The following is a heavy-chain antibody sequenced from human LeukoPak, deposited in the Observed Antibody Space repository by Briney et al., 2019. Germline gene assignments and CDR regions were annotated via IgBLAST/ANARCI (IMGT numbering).Heavy chain of an antibody. CDR3: ARGSEDIVVVVAATLHFDY. CDR2: ICHSGST. D-gene: IGHD2-15*01. Sequence: SETLSLTCAVSGYSISSGYYWGWIRQPPGKGLEWIGSICHSGSTYYNPSLKSRVTISVDTSKNQFSLKLSSVTAADTAVYYCARGSEDIVVVVAATLHFDYWGQGTLVTVSS. V-gene: IGHV4-38-2*01. J-gene: IGHJ4*02. CDR1: GYSISSGYY.